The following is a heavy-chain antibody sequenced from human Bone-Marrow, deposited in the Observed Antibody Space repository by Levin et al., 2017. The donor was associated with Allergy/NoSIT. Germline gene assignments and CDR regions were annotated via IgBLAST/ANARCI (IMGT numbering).Heavy chain of an antibody. CDR1: GFTFSTYW. CDR2: IKQDGSEK. D-gene: IGHD2-2*02. CDR3: ARYDCTTTSCYMFDY. J-gene: IGHJ4*02. Sequence: GGSLRLSCAASGFTFSTYWMSWVRQAPGKGLEWVAKIKQDGSEKYYVDSVKGRFTISRDNAKSSLYLQMNSLRGEDTAVYYCARYDCTTTSCYMFDYWGKGTLVTVSS. V-gene: IGHV3-7*04.